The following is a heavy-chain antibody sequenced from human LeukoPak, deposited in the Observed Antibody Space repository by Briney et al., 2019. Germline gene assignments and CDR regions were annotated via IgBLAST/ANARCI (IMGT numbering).Heavy chain of an antibody. Sequence: ASVKVSCKASGYTFTSYGISWVRQAPGQGLEWMGWISAYNGNTNYAQKLQGRVTMTTDTSPSTAYMELRSLRSDDTAVYYCARGTHDYVWGSYRYSDYWGQGTLVTVSS. CDR3: ARGTHDYVWGSYRYSDY. CDR1: GYTFTSYG. D-gene: IGHD3-16*02. J-gene: IGHJ4*02. V-gene: IGHV1-18*01. CDR2: ISAYNGNT.